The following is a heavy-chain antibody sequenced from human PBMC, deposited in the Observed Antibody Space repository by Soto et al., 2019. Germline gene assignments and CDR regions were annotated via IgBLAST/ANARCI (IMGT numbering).Heavy chain of an antibody. D-gene: IGHD3-10*01. CDR2: IIPIFGTA. V-gene: IGHV1-69*13. CDR1: GGTFSSYA. J-gene: IGHJ5*02. Sequence: GASVKVSCKASGGTFSSYAISWVRQAPGQGLEWMGGIIPIFGTANYAQKFQGRVTITADESTSTAYMELSSLRSEDTAVYYCARKLPNWFDPWGQGTLVTVSS. CDR3: ARKLPNWFDP.